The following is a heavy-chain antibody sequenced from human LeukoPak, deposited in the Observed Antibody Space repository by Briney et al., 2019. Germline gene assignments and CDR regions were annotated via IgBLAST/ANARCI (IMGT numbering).Heavy chain of an antibody. Sequence: GGSLRLSCAASGLTFSSFGMHWVRQAPGKGLEWVAVIWYDGSNKYYADSVKGRFTISRDNSKNTLYLQMNSLRAEDTAVYYCARDTPYSSSWPRFDPWGQGTLVTVSS. J-gene: IGHJ5*02. CDR1: GLTFSSFG. V-gene: IGHV3-33*01. CDR2: IWYDGSNK. D-gene: IGHD6-13*01. CDR3: ARDTPYSSSWPRFDP.